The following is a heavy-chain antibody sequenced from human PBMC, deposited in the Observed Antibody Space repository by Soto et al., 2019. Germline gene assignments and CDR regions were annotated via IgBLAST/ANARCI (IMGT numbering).Heavy chain of an antibody. CDR1: GYTFTSYD. V-gene: IGHV1-8*01. D-gene: IGHD5-12*01. Sequence: QVQLVQSGAEVKKPGASVKVSCKASGYTFTSYDIKWVRQATGQGLEWMGWMNPNSGNTGYAQKFQGRVTMTRNTSISTAYMELSSLRSEDPAVYYCARERYSAYVCAYWCQGTPVTVSS. CDR2: MNPNSGNT. J-gene: IGHJ4*02. CDR3: ARERYSAYVCAY.